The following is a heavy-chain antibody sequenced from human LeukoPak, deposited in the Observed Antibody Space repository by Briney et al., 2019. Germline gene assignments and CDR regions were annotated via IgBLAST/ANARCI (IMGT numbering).Heavy chain of an antibody. CDR3: AGQKDPRPIDY. CDR1: GYTFTDYY. J-gene: IGHJ4*02. CDR2: INPNSGGT. Sequence: ASVKVSCKASGYTFTDYYVHWVRQAPGQGLEWMGWINPNSGGTNYAQKFQGTVTMTRDTSIATAYMELNELTSDDTAVYYCAGQKDPRPIDYWGQGTLVTVSS. V-gene: IGHV1-2*02.